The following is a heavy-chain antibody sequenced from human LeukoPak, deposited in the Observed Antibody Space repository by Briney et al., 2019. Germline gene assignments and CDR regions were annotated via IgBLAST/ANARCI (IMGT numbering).Heavy chain of an antibody. CDR3: AGDTYYYGSSGYPPDAFDI. CDR2: IIPIFGTA. CDR1: GGTLSSYA. V-gene: IGHV1-69*13. Sequence: ASVKVSCKASGGTLSSYAISWVRQAPGQGLEWMGGIIPIFGTANYAQKFQGRVTITADESTSTAYMELSSLRSEDTAVYYCAGDTYYYGSSGYPPDAFDIWGQGTMVTVSS. D-gene: IGHD3-22*01. J-gene: IGHJ3*02.